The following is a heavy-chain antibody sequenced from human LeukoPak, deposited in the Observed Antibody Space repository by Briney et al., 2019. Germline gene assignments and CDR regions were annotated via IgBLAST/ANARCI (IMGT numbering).Heavy chain of an antibody. V-gene: IGHV4-38-2*02. CDR3: ARDYGGRFDY. CDR2: IYHTGST. J-gene: IGHJ4*02. Sequence: SETLSLTCGVSGYSISSGDYWGWIRQPPEKGLEWIGSIYHTGSTHHNPPLESRVTTSVDTSKNHFSLKLSSVTAADTAVYYCARDYGGRFDYWGQGILVTVSS. CDR1: GYSISSGDY. D-gene: IGHD4-23*01.